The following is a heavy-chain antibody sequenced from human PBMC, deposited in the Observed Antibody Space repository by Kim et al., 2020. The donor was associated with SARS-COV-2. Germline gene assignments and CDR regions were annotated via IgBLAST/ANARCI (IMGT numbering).Heavy chain of an antibody. CDR1: GGSISNYY. CDR2: LYASGST. Sequence: SETLSLTCTVSGGSISNYYWSWIRQPAGKGLEWIGRLYASGSTNYNPSLTSRVTMSVDTSKNQFSLKLRSVTAADTAVYYCARDVTDDTSSWSYYYYYYMDVWGKGTTVTVSS. J-gene: IGHJ6*03. V-gene: IGHV4-4*07. CDR3: ARDVTDDTSSWSYYYYYYMDV. D-gene: IGHD6-13*01.